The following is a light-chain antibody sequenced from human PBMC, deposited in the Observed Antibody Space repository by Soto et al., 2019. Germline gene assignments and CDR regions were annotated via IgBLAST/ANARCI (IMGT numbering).Light chain of an antibody. Sequence: QSALTPPASVSGSPGQSITISCTGTSSDVGSYNLVSWYQQHPGKAPKLMIYEGNKRPSGVSNRFSGSKSAHTASLTISGLQTEDEADYYCCSYAGTNTFVFGTGTKLTVL. CDR1: SSDVGSYNL. CDR3: CSYAGTNTFV. CDR2: EGN. V-gene: IGLV2-23*01. J-gene: IGLJ1*01.